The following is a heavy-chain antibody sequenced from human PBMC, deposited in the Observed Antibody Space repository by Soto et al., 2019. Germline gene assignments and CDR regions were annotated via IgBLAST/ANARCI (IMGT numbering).Heavy chain of an antibody. CDR1: GFIFNSYS. J-gene: IGHJ4*02. D-gene: IGHD3-22*01. CDR3: GSSASPDAY. V-gene: IGHV3-48*01. CDR2: INSGSTSV. Sequence: GGSLRLSCVASGFIFNSYSMNWVRQAPGKGLEWISYINSGSTSVFYADSVKGRFTISRDNAKNSLYLQMNSLRAEDTAVYYCGSSASPDAYWGQGPLVTVSS.